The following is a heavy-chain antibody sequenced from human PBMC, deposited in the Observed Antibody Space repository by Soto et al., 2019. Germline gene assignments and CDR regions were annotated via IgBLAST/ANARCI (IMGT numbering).Heavy chain of an antibody. Sequence: QVQLVQSGAEVKKPGASVKVSCKASGYTFTSYGISWVRQAPGQGLEWMGWISAYNGNTNYAQKLQGRVTMTTDTXXSTAYMELRSLRSDDTAVYYCATLTIGVSYYGMDVWGQGTTVTVSS. CDR2: ISAYNGNT. CDR3: ATLTIGVSYYGMDV. CDR1: GYTFTSYG. V-gene: IGHV1-18*01. J-gene: IGHJ6*02. D-gene: IGHD3-16*01.